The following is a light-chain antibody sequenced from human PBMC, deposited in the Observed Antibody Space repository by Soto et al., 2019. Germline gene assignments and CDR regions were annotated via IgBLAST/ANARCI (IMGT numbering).Light chain of an antibody. V-gene: IGKV3-15*01. Sequence: EIVMTQSPATLSVSPGERATLSCRASQSVSSNLAWYQQKPGQAPRLLIYGASTSATGIPARFSGSGSGTGFTFTISSLQFDDFAFYFCQHYHNWPPWTFGQGTKVEIK. CDR3: QHYHNWPPWT. CDR1: QSVSSN. J-gene: IGKJ1*01. CDR2: GAS.